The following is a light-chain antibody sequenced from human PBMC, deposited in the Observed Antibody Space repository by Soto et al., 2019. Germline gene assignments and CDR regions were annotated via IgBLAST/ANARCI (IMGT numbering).Light chain of an antibody. Sequence: TVLTQSPGTVSLSPGARATLSCRTSQSVKSNYLAWYQQKPGQAPRLLIYGVFYRPPGIPDRFRGSGSGTDFTLTISGLEPEDCAGYYCQHYDGSPLTFGQGTKLEI. CDR3: QHYDGSPLT. J-gene: IGKJ2*01. CDR1: QSVKSNY. CDR2: GVF. V-gene: IGKV3-20*01.